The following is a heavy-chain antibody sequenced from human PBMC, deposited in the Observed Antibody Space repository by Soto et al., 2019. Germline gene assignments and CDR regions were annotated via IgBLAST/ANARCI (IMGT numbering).Heavy chain of an antibody. CDR2: IYYSGST. CDR3: ARSRAAHWFDP. J-gene: IGHJ5*02. V-gene: IGHV4-59*08. Sequence: QVQLQESGPGLVKPSETLSLTCTVSGGSISSYYWNWIRQPPGKGLEWIGYIYYSGSTNYNPSLWTRGPLSVDTSKNQLAPTPSSVTAAATAVYYCARSRAAHWFDPWGQGILVTVSS. CDR1: GGSISSYY. D-gene: IGHD6-25*01.